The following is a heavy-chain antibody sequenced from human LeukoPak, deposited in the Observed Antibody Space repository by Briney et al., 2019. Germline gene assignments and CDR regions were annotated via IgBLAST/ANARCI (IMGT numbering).Heavy chain of an antibody. CDR1: GFTFSRFW. V-gene: IGHV3-74*01. CDR3: AKDFEMLETPEDDFEW. J-gene: IGHJ4*02. Sequence: GGSLRLSCVASGFTFSRFWMHWVRQVPGKGLVWVSRINPDGTYTSYADSVQGRFTVSRDNLKNTLYLQMNSQSAEDSAVYYCAKDFEMLETPEDDFEWWGQGALVTVS. CDR2: INPDGTYT. D-gene: IGHD3-9*01.